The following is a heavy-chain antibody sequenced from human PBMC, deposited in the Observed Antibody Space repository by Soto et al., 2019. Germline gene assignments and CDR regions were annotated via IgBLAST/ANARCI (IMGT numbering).Heavy chain of an antibody. D-gene: IGHD3-3*01. J-gene: IGHJ5*02. V-gene: IGHV1-69*01. CDR1: GGTFSSYA. CDR3: ARDVRGDDFWSGSWFDP. Sequence: QVQLVQSGAEVKKPGSSVKVSCKASGGTFSSYAISWVRQAPGQGLEWMGGIIPIFGTANYAQKFQGRVTITADESTSTAYMELSRLRSEDTAVYYCARDVRGDDFWSGSWFDPWGQGTLVTVSS. CDR2: IIPIFGTA.